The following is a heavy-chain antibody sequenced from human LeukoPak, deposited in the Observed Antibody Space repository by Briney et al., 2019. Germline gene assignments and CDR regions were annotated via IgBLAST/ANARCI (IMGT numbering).Heavy chain of an antibody. CDR1: GFTFSDYY. CDR3: ATRDGRSSFYYGMDV. CDR2: ISSSGSTI. D-gene: IGHD6-6*01. Sequence: GGSLRLSCAASGFTFSDYYMSRIRQAPGKGLEWVSYISSSGSTIYYADSVKGRFTISRDNARNSLYLQMNSLRVEDTAVYYCATRDGRSSFYYGMDVWGQGTTVTVSS. J-gene: IGHJ6*02. V-gene: IGHV3-11*01.